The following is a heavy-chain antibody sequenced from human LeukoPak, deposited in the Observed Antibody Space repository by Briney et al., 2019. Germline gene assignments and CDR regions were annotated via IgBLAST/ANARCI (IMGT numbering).Heavy chain of an antibody. Sequence: GGSLRLSCAASGFDLNTYEMNWVRQAPGKGLEWIADITISGHTKNYPDSVKGRFTISRDNAGTSLYLQMNSLRVEDTGVYYCARGDPHADLWGQGTLVTVSS. CDR1: GFDLNTYE. J-gene: IGHJ5*02. CDR3: ARGDPHADL. CDR2: ITISGHTK. V-gene: IGHV3-48*03.